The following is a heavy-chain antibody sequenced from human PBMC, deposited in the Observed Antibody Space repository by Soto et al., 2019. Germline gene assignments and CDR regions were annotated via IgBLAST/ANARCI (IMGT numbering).Heavy chain of an antibody. D-gene: IGHD2-2*02. CDR2: INAGNGNT. CDR3: AKSATVPAAIAY. J-gene: IGHJ4*02. CDR1: GYTFTSCA. V-gene: IGHV1-3*01. Sequence: ASAKVSSEASGYTFTSCAMHWVRQAPGQRLEWMGWINAGNGNTKYSQKFQGRVTITRDTSASTAYMELSSLRSEDTAVYYCAKSATVPAAIAYWGQGTLVTVSS.